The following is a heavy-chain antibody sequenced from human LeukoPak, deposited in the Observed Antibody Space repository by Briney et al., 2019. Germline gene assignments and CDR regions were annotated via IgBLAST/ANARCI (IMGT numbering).Heavy chain of an antibody. CDR2: ISSRGDTI. J-gene: IGHJ4*02. CDR1: GFTFSSYE. V-gene: IGHV3-48*03. Sequence: GGSLRLSCAAYGFTFSSYEMNWVRQAPGMGLGWVSYISSRGDTIYYADSVKGRFTISRDNAKNSLYLQMNSLRAEDTAVYYCARPSDWGQGTLVTVSS. CDR3: ARPSD.